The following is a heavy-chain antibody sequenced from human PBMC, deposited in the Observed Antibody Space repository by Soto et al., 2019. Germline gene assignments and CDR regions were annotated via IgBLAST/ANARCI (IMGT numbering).Heavy chain of an antibody. V-gene: IGHV4-39*01. CDR3: ARKIVLGKWASDI. CDR2: IYSRGTT. Sequence: QLQLQESGPGLVKPSETLSLICTVAGGSRSTSSYYWGWVRKLPGKGLEWIGIIYSRGTTYYNPSLKSRVLTSVDTSKNRFSRNLGSVTAADTAVYYCARKIVLGKWASDIWGQGTMFTFSS. J-gene: IGHJ3*02. CDR1: GGSRSTSSYY. D-gene: IGHD3-16*01.